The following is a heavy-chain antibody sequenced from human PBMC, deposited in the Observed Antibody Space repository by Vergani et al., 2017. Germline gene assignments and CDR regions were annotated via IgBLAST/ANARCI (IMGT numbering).Heavy chain of an antibody. Sequence: EVQLVESGGGLVQPGGSLRLSCAASGFTFSSYWMSWVRQAPGKGLEWVANIKQDGSEKYYVDSVKGRFTISRDSAKNSLYLQMNSLRAEDTAVYYCAREAANYDFWSGYPSLYYYYGMDVWGQGTTVTVSS. J-gene: IGHJ6*02. D-gene: IGHD3-3*01. CDR1: GFTFSSYW. CDR2: IKQDGSEK. CDR3: AREAANYDFWSGYPSLYYYYGMDV. V-gene: IGHV3-7*01.